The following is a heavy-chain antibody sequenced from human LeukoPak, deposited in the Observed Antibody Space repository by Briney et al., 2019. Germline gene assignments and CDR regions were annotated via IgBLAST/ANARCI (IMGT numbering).Heavy chain of an antibody. CDR1: EFTFSNYA. CDR3: TRDLMDYDVSTGLHHYYMDV. V-gene: IGHV3-23*01. CDR2: ISGSGGST. J-gene: IGHJ6*02. D-gene: IGHD3-9*01. Sequence: PGGSLRLSCAASEFTFSNYAMSWVRQAPGKGLEWVSAISGSGGSTYYADSVKGRFTITRDNSKNTLYLQMNTLRVEDTAVYYCTRDLMDYDVSTGLHHYYMDVWGQGTTVTVSS.